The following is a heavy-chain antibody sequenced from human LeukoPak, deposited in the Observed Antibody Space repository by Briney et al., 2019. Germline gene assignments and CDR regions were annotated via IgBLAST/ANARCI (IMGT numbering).Heavy chain of an antibody. J-gene: IGHJ4*02. CDR3: AREAVNYYDSSGYYFFDY. V-gene: IGHV4-4*07. D-gene: IGHD3-22*01. CDR1: GGSISSYY. CDR2: IYTSGST. Sequence: SETLSLTCTVSGGSISSYYWSWTRQPAGKGLEWIGRIYTSGSTNYNPSLKSRVTMSVDTSKNQFSLRLSSVTAADTAVYYCAREAVNYYDSSGYYFFDYWGQGTLVTVSS.